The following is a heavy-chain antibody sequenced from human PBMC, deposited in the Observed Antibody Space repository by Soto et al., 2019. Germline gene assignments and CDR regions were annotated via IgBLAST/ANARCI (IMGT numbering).Heavy chain of an antibody. CDR1: GFTFSSYS. CDR2: ISSSSSYI. J-gene: IGHJ3*02. V-gene: IGHV3-21*01. CDR3: ARYCSGGSCYRGVEPHDAFDI. Sequence: GGSLRLSCAASGFTFSSYSMNWVRQAPGKGLEWVSSISSSSSYIYYADSVKGRFTISRDNAKNSLYLQMNSLRAEDTAVYYCARYCSGGSCYRGVEPHDAFDIWGQGTMVTVSS. D-gene: IGHD2-15*01.